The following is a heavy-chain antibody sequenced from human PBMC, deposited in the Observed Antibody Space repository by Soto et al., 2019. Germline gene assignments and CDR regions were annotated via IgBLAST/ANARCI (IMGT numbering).Heavy chain of an antibody. J-gene: IGHJ4*02. D-gene: IGHD4-17*01. V-gene: IGHV3-21*01. CDR2: ISSSSSYI. CDR1: GFTFSSYS. CDR3: ARDNARGDYSIDY. Sequence: EVQLVESGGGLVKPGGSLRLSCAASGFTFSSYSMNWVRQAPGKGLEWVSSISSSSSYIYYADSVKGRFTISRDNAKNSVYLQMNSLRAEDTAVYYCARDNARGDYSIDYWGQGTLGTVSS.